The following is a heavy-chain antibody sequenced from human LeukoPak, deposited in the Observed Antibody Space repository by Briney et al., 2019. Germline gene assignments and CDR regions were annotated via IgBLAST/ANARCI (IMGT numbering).Heavy chain of an antibody. J-gene: IGHJ3*02. CDR1: GGSISSSNW. V-gene: IGHV4-4*02. Sequence: SETLSLTCAVSGGSISSSNWWSWVRQPPGKGLEWIGEIYHSGSTNYNPPLKSRVTISVDTSKNQFSLKLSSVTAADTAVYYCARDSGEVATITSAFDIWGQGTMVTVSS. CDR2: IYHSGST. D-gene: IGHD5-24*01. CDR3: ARDSGEVATITSAFDI.